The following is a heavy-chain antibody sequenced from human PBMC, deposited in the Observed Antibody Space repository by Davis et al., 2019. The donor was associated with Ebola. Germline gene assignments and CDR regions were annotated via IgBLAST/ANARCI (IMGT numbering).Heavy chain of an antibody. CDR1: GGTFSSYA. CDR2: MNPNSGNT. J-gene: IGHJ6*02. Sequence: ASVKVSCKASGGTFSSYAISWVRQATGQGLEWMGWMNPNSGNTGYAQKFQGRVTMTRNTSISTAYMELSSLRSEDTAVYYCARFFGDTYYYGMDVWGQGTTVTVSS. D-gene: IGHD2-21*02. V-gene: IGHV1-8*02. CDR3: ARFFGDTYYYGMDV.